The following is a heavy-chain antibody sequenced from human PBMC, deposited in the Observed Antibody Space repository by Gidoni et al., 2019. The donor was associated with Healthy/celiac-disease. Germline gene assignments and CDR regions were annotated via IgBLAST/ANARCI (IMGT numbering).Heavy chain of an antibody. CDR1: GFTFSDHY. CDR2: TRNKANSYTT. V-gene: IGHV3-72*01. J-gene: IGHJ4*02. Sequence: EVQLVASGGGLVQPGGSLRLSCAASGFTFSDHYMDWVRQAPGKGLEWVGRTRNKANSYTTEYAASVKGRFTISRDDSKNSLYLQMNSLKTEDTAVYYCAREVQQLVKWAFDYWGQGTLVTVSS. CDR3: AREVQQLVKWAFDY. D-gene: IGHD6-13*01.